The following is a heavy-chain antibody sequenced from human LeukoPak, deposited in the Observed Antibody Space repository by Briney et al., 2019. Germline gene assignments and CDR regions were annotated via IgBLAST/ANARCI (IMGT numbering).Heavy chain of an antibody. CDR3: ARGQTYSSSWFGMDV. D-gene: IGHD6-13*01. Sequence: GASVKVSCKASGGTFSSYAISWVRQAPGQGLEWMGGIIPIFGTANYAQKFQGRVTITADEFTSTANMELSSLRSEDTAVYYCARGQTYSSSWFGMDVWGQGTTVTVSS. CDR2: IIPIFGTA. CDR1: GGTFSSYA. V-gene: IGHV1-69*13. J-gene: IGHJ6*02.